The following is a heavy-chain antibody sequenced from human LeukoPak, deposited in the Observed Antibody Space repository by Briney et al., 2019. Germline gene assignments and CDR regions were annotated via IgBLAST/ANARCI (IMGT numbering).Heavy chain of an antibody. CDR2: LYSTGTT. CDR1: GFTVSTNY. V-gene: IGHV3-66*02. D-gene: IGHD2-2*01. J-gene: IGHJ4*02. CDR3: ARRGDCSSTSCLFFDY. Sequence: GGSLRLSCAVSGFTVSTNYMSWVRQAPGKGLEWVSILYSTGTTYYADSVKGRFTISRDNSKNTLYLQMNSLRAEDTAVYYSARRGDCSSTSCLFFDYWGQGTLVTVSS.